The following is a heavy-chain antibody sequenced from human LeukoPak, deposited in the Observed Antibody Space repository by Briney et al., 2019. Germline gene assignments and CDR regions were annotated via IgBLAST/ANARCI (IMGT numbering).Heavy chain of an antibody. CDR2: ISAYNGNT. V-gene: IGHV1-18*01. Sequence: ASVKVSCKASGYTFTSYGISGVRQAPGQGLEWMGWISAYNGNTNYAQKLQGRVTMTTDTSTSTAYMELRSLRSDDTAVYYCARLLARLAAAHPDYWGQGTLVPVSS. D-gene: IGHD6-13*01. J-gene: IGHJ4*02. CDR1: GYTFTSYG. CDR3: ARLLARLAAAHPDY.